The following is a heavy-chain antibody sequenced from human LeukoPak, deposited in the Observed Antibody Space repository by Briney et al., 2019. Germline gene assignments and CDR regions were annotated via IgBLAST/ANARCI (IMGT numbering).Heavy chain of an antibody. D-gene: IGHD3-10*01. CDR1: GFTFSSYA. Sequence: QPGGSLRLSCAASGFTFSSYAMSWVRQAPGKGLEWVSAISGSGGSTYYADSVKGRFTISRDNSKNTLYLQMNSLRAEDTAVYYCAKGRGKTYYYYYGMDVWGQGTTVTVSS. J-gene: IGHJ6*02. CDR3: AKGRGKTYYYYYGMDV. V-gene: IGHV3-23*01. CDR2: ISGSGGST.